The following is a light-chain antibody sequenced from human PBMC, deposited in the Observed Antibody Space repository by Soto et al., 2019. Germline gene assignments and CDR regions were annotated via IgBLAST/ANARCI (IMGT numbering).Light chain of an antibody. Sequence: QSALTQPASVSGSPGQSITISCTGTSSDVGGYNYVSWYQQHPGKAPKLMIYEVSNRPSGVSYRFSGSKSGNTASLTISGLQAEDEADYYCSSYTSSSTSVVFGGGTKVTVL. V-gene: IGLV2-14*01. CDR2: EVS. CDR1: SSDVGGYNY. CDR3: SSYTSSSTSVV. J-gene: IGLJ2*01.